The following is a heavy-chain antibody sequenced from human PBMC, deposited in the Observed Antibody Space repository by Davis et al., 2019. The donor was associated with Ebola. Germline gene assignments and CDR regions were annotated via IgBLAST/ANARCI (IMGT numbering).Heavy chain of an antibody. J-gene: IGHJ6*02. CDR1: GGSISSGGYS. CDR2: IYHSGST. D-gene: IGHD6-6*01. Sequence: SGTLSLTCAVSGGSISSGGYSWSWIRQPPGKGLEWIGYIYHSGSTYYNPSLKSRVTISVDTSKNQFSLKLSSVTAADTAVYYCARDLIAARPGDYYYYYGMDVWGQGTTVTVSS. CDR3: ARDLIAARPGDYYYYYGMDV. V-gene: IGHV4-30-2*01.